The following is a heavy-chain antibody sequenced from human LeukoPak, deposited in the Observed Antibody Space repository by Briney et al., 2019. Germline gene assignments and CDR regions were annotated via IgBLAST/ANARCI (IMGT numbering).Heavy chain of an antibody. J-gene: IGHJ3*02. CDR3: ARGGGITIFGVVTSPDAFDI. CDR1: GGTFSSYT. Sequence: ASVKVSCKASGGTFSSYTISWVRQAPGQGLEWMGRIIPILGIANYAQKFQGRVTITADKSTSTAYMELSSLGSEDTAVYYCARGGGITIFGVVTSPDAFDIWGQGTMVTVSS. CDR2: IIPILGIA. D-gene: IGHD3-3*01. V-gene: IGHV1-69*02.